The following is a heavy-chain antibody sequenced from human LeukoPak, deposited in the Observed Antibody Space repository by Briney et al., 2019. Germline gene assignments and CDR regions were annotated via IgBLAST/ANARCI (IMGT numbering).Heavy chain of an antibody. Sequence: GGSLRLSCAASRVTVSSNYMSCVRQAPGKGLEWVSIIYTGTTTYYADSVEGRFPISRENYKNTLYLQMSSLRAEDTAVYYCVRVASRAFDYWGQGTLVTVSS. V-gene: IGHV3-66*01. J-gene: IGHJ4*02. CDR1: RVTVSSNY. CDR3: VRVASRAFDY. CDR2: IYTGTTT.